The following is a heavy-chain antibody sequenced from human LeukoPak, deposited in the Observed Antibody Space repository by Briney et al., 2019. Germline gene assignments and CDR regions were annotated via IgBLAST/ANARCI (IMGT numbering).Heavy chain of an antibody. CDR2: IIPIFGTA. Sequence: SVKVSCKASGGTFSSYAISWVRQAPGQGLEWMGGIIPIFGTANYAQKFRGRVTITTDESTSTAYMELSSLRSEDTAVYYCASRFCTYYYDSSGCGGLDYWGQGTLVTVSS. V-gene: IGHV1-69*05. J-gene: IGHJ4*02. CDR1: GGTFSSYA. CDR3: ASRFCTYYYDSSGCGGLDY. D-gene: IGHD3-22*01.